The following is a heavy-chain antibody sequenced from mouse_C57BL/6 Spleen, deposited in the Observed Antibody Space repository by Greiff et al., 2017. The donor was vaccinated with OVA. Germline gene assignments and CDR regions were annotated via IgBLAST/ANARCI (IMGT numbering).Heavy chain of an antibody. Sequence: QVHVKQSGAELARPGASVKLSCKASGYTFTSYGISWVKQRTGQGLEWIGEIYPRSGNTYYNEKFKGKATLTADKSSSTAYMELRSLTSEDSAVYFCARVTTVVAYWYFGVWGTGATVTVSS. CDR1: GYTFTSYG. CDR2: IYPRSGNT. CDR3: ARVTTVVAYWYFGV. J-gene: IGHJ1*03. D-gene: IGHD1-1*01. V-gene: IGHV1-81*01.